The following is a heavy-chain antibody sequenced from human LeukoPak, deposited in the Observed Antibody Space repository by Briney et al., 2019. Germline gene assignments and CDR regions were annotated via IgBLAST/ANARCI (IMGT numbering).Heavy chain of an antibody. Sequence: ASETLSLTCTVSGGSIRSSYYYWGWIRQPPGKGLEWIGSIYYSGSTYYNPSLKSRVTISVDTSKNQFSLKLSSVTAADTAVYYCARRGYDSSGYYYAYWGQGTLVTVSS. CDR1: GGSIRSSYYY. CDR3: ARRGYDSSGYYYAY. CDR2: IYYSGST. D-gene: IGHD3-22*01. J-gene: IGHJ4*02. V-gene: IGHV4-39*01.